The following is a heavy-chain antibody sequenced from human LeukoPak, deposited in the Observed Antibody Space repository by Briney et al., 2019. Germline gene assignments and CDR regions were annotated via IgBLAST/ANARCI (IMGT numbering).Heavy chain of an antibody. V-gene: IGHV1-2*02. J-gene: IGHJ5*02. D-gene: IGHD2-15*01. CDR1: GYTFTGYY. Sequence: GASVKVSCKASGYTFTGYYMHWVRQAPGQGLEWMGWINPNSGGTNYAQKFQGRVTMTRDTSISTAYMELSRLRSDDTAVYYCAREVVAGDNWFDPWGQGTLVTVSS. CDR3: AREVVAGDNWFDP. CDR2: INPNSGGT.